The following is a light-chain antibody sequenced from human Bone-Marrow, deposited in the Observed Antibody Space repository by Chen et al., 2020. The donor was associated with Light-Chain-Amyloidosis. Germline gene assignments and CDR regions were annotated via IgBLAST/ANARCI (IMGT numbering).Light chain of an antibody. V-gene: IGLV3-21*02. Sequence: SYVLTQPSSVSVAPGQTATIAWGGNNIGSTSVHWSQQTPGQAPLLVVYDDSDRPSGIPERLSGSNSGNTATLTINRVEAGDEADYYCQVWDRSSDRPVFGGGTKLTVL. J-gene: IGLJ3*02. CDR2: DDS. CDR1: NIGSTS. CDR3: QVWDRSSDRPV.